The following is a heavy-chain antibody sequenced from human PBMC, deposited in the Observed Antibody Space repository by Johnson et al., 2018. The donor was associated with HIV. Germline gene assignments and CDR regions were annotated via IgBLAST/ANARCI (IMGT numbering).Heavy chain of an antibody. J-gene: IGHJ3*02. V-gene: IGHV3-30-3*01. CDR3: AKDSATDPFDI. CDR1: GFTFSSYA. Sequence: VESGGGVVRPGGSLRLSCAASGFTFSSYALHWVRQAPGKGLAWVAVISYAGSNKSYADSVKGRCTISRDNSKNTLYLQMNSLRAEDTAVYYCAKDSATDPFDIWGQGTMVTVSS. CDR2: ISYAGSNK. D-gene: IGHD6-25*01.